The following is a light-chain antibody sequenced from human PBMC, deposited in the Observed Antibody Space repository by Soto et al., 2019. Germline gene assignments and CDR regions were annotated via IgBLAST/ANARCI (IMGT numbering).Light chain of an antibody. CDR1: QSVSSW. J-gene: IGKJ1*01. CDR2: DAS. Sequence: DVQMTQSPSTLSGSVGDRVTITCRASQSVSSWLAWYQQKPGKAPKLLIHDASNLESGVPSRFSGSGSGTEFTLTISSLQPDDFATYYCQQYDTYWTFGQGTKVDIK. CDR3: QQYDTYWT. V-gene: IGKV1-5*01.